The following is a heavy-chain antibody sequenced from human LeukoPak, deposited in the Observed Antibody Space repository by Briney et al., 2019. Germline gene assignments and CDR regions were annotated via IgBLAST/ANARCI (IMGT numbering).Heavy chain of an antibody. CDR2: IIPIFGTA. CDR1: GGTFSSYA. Sequence: SVKVSCKASGGTFSSYAISWVRQAPGQGLEWMGGIIPIFGTANYAQKFQGRVTITADESTSTAYTELSSLRSEDTAVYYCATYYYDSSGYYDYNYWGQGTLVTVSS. D-gene: IGHD3-22*01. J-gene: IGHJ4*02. CDR3: ATYYYDSSGYYDYNY. V-gene: IGHV1-69*01.